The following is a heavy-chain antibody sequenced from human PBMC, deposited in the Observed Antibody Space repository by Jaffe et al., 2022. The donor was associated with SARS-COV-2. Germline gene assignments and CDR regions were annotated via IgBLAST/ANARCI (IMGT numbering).Heavy chain of an antibody. CDR2: IYWSDDE. V-gene: IGHV2-5*01. D-gene: IGHD3-22*01. CDR3: AHVSDSTFRSYFDS. J-gene: IGHJ4*02. CDR1: GFSLSTRGVG. Sequence: QITLKESGPTLVKPTQTLTLTCTFSGFSLSTRGVGVGWIRQPPGKALEWLALIYWSDDERYSPSLRSRLSITKDTSKNQVVLTMTHMNPVDTATYYCAHVSDSTFRSYFDSWGQGTLVTVSP.